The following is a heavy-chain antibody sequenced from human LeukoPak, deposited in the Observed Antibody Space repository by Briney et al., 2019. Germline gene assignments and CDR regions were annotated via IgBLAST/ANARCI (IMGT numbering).Heavy chain of an antibody. J-gene: IGHJ4*02. CDR3: ARAPAYSGSYYADY. V-gene: IGHV4-59*01. D-gene: IGHD1-26*01. Sequence: ASETLSLTCTVSGGSIINYFWSWIRQSPGKGLEWIGYISYNGNTHYSPSLRSRVTISLDTSKNQFSLRLSSVTTADTAFYYCARAPAYSGSYYADYWGQGIVVSVSS. CDR2: ISYNGNT. CDR1: GGSIINYF.